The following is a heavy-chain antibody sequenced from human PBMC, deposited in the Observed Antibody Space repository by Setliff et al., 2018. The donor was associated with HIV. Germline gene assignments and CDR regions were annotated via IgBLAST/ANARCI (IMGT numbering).Heavy chain of an antibody. CDR1: GFNVNGHY. CDR3: ARRRYDFWSGYYPYYMDV. D-gene: IGHD3-3*01. CDR2: ISATGSTI. J-gene: IGHJ6*03. Sequence: PGGSLRLSCAASGFNVNGHYMAWIRQAPGNRLEWVSYISATGSTISYADSVKGRFTVSRDNAKNSLYLQMNSLRAEDTAVYYCARRRYDFWSGYYPYYMDVWGKGTTVTVSS. V-gene: IGHV3-11*04.